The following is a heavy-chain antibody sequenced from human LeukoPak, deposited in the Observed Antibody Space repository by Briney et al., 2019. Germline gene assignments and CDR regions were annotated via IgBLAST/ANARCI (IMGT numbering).Heavy chain of an antibody. CDR1: GGTFSSYA. Sequence: VASVKVSCKASGGTFSSYAISWVRQAPGQGLEWMGGIIPIFGTANYAQKFQGRVTITTDESTSTAYMELSSLRSEDTAVYYCARVGRSSWSNGYDYWGQGTLVTVSS. J-gene: IGHJ4*02. V-gene: IGHV1-69*05. D-gene: IGHD6-13*01. CDR3: ARVGRSSWSNGYDY. CDR2: IIPIFGTA.